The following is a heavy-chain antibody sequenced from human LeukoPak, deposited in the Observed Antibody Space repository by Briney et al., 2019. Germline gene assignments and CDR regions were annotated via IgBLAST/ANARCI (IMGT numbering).Heavy chain of an antibody. J-gene: IGHJ4*02. CDR2: IYSGGTP. D-gene: IGHD2-15*01. V-gene: IGHV3-66*01. CDR3: ARAVKRGCSACYSYYFDS. Sequence: GGSLRLSCAASGFTVSSNCMSWVRQAPGKGLEWVSDIYSGGTPYYADSVKGRFTISRDNSQNTVYLQLNSLRAEDTAVYYCARAVKRGCSACYSYYFDSWGQGTLVTVSS. CDR1: GFTVSSNC.